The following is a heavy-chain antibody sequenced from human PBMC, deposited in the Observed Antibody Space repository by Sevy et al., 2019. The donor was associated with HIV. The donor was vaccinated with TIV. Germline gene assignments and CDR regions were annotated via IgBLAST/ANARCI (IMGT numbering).Heavy chain of an antibody. CDR3: ARVRDRYCSGGSCYYGYFFDY. V-gene: IGHV3-48*01. Sequence: GGSLRLSCAASGFIFSNYYMTWVRQAPGKGLEWVSYISDRSDTISYADSVKGRFTISRDKAKNALYLQMSSLRGEDTAVYYCARVRDRYCSGGSCYYGYFFDYWGQGTLVTVSS. CDR2: ISDRSDTI. CDR1: GFIFSNYY. J-gene: IGHJ4*02. D-gene: IGHD2-15*01.